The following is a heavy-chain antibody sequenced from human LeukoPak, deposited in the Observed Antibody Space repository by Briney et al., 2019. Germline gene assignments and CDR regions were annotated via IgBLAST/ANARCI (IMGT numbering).Heavy chain of an antibody. CDR2: MSGSGGRT. CDR3: ARDEINYYGSGSYVDLDV. V-gene: IGHV3-23*01. Sequence: GSLRLSCAASGFTFNSPAMSSVRQAPGPRLEWVSAMSGSGGRTYYADSVQGRFTISRDNAKNSLYLQMNRLRAEDTAVYYCARDEINYYGSGSYVDLDVWGKGTTVTVSS. J-gene: IGHJ6*04. D-gene: IGHD3-10*01. CDR1: GFTFNSPA.